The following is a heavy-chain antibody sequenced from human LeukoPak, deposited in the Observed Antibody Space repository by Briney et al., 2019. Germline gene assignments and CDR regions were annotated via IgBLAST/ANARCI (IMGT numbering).Heavy chain of an antibody. CDR3: ARNDIVATWGGSLDY. D-gene: IGHD5-12*01. J-gene: IGHJ4*02. CDR1: GGSISSGSYY. Sequence: SQTLSLTCTVSGGSISSGSYYWSWIRQPAGKGLEWIGRIYTSGSTNYNPSLKSRVTISVDTSKNQFSLKLSSVTAADTAVYYCARNDIVATWGGSLDYWGQGTLVTVSS. V-gene: IGHV4-61*02. CDR2: IYTSGST.